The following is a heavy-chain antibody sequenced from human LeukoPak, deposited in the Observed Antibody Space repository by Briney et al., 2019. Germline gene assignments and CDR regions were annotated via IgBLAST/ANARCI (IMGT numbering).Heavy chain of an antibody. Sequence: PSETLSLTCAVYGGSFSGYYWSWIRQPPGKGLEWIGEINHSGSTNYNPSLKSRVTISVDTSKNQFSQKLSSVTAADTAVYYCARVTTWLQYYYYYGMDVWGQGTTVTVSS. CDR1: GGSFSGYY. CDR2: INHSGST. J-gene: IGHJ6*02. D-gene: IGHD5-24*01. CDR3: ARVTTWLQYYYYYGMDV. V-gene: IGHV4-34*01.